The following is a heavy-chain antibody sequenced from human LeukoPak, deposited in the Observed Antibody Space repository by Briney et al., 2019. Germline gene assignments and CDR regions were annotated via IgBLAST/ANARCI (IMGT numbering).Heavy chain of an antibody. D-gene: IGHD6-13*01. V-gene: IGHV3-48*02. CDR3: ARGAGRGGYYLDY. J-gene: IGHJ4*02. Sequence: GGSLRLSCAASGFTLSRYSMNWVRQAPGKGLEWVSYISGSSSTIYYADSVKGRFTISRDNAKNSLYLQMNSLRDEDTAVYYCARGAGRGGYYLDYWGQGTLVSVSS. CDR1: GFTLSRYS. CDR2: ISGSSSTI.